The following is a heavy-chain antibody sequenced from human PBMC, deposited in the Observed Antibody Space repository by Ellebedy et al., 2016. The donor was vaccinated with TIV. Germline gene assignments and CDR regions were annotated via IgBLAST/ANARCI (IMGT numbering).Heavy chain of an antibody. Sequence: GESLKISCAASGFTFSSYTFNWVRLAPGQRLVWVSRINSDGSRSTYADSVKGRFTISRDNAKNTLYVQMNSLRAEDTAVYYCVRDGIVGGPTEYYFDSWGQGTLVTVSS. CDR1: GFTFSSYT. CDR3: VRDGIVGGPTEYYFDS. J-gene: IGHJ4*02. CDR2: INSDGSRS. D-gene: IGHD1-26*01. V-gene: IGHV3-74*01.